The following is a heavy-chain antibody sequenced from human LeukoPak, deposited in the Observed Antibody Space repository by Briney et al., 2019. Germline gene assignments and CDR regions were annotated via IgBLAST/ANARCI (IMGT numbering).Heavy chain of an antibody. Sequence: PGGSLRLSCAASGFTFSSYSMNWVRQAPGKGLEWVSFISSSSSYIYYADSVKGRFTISRDNAKNSLYLQMNSLRAEDTAVYYCARAPGYRSFLDYWGQGTLVTVSS. V-gene: IGHV3-21*01. CDR1: GFTFSSYS. J-gene: IGHJ4*02. CDR3: ARAPGYRSFLDY. D-gene: IGHD6-13*01. CDR2: ISSSSSYI.